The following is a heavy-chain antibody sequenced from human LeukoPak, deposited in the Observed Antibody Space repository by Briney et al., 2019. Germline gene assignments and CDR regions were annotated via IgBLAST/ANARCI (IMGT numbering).Heavy chain of an antibody. CDR1: GFTFSSYA. D-gene: IGHD5-24*01. CDR2: ISYDGSNK. J-gene: IGHJ4*02. V-gene: IGHV3-30-3*01. Sequence: QPGGSLRLSCAASGFTFSSYAMHWVRQAPGKGLEWVAVISYDGSNKYYADSVKGRFTISRDNSKNTLYLQMNSLRAEDTAVYYCARGGEAEIGTIISGYWGQGTLVTVSS. CDR3: ARGGEAEIGTIISGY.